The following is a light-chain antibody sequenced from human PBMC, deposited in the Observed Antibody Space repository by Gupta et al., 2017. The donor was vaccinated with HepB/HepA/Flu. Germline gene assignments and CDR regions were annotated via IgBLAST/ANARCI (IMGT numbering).Light chain of an antibody. Sequence: DIEMTQSPSSLSASVGDRVTITCRASQSIRNYLNWYQHKPAKAPKLLIYSASTWKNKVPSRFSGSGCGTEFSLTISSRQPEDFAAYYCQQRLRTPVTFGQGTRLEIK. V-gene: IGKV1-39*01. CDR2: SAS. J-gene: IGKJ5*01. CDR3: QQRLRTPVT. CDR1: QSIRNY.